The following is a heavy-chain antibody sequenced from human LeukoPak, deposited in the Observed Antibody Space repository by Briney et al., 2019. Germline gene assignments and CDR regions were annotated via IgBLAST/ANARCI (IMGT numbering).Heavy chain of an antibody. CDR3: ARHSMVRYYYGMDV. J-gene: IGHJ6*02. D-gene: IGHD3-10*01. CDR2: ISAYNGNT. Sequence: ASVKVSCKASGYTFTSYGISWVRQAPGQGLEWMGWISAYNGNTNYAQKLQGRVTMTTDTSTSTAYMELRSLRSDDTAVCYCARHSMVRYYYGMDVWGQGTTVTVSS. V-gene: IGHV1-18*01. CDR1: GYTFTSYG.